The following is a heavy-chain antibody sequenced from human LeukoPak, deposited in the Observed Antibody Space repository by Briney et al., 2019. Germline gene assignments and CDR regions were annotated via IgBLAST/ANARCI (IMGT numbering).Heavy chain of an antibody. Sequence: ASVKVSCKASGYTFTSYDINWVRQAAGQGLEWMGWMNPDSSNTGYAQKFQGRVTMTRNTSISTAYMELSSLTSEDTAVYYCARGTYYYGSGIYNWFDPWGQGTLVTVSS. CDR2: MNPDSSNT. D-gene: IGHD3-10*01. CDR1: GYTFTSYD. V-gene: IGHV1-8*01. CDR3: ARGTYYYGSGIYNWFDP. J-gene: IGHJ5*02.